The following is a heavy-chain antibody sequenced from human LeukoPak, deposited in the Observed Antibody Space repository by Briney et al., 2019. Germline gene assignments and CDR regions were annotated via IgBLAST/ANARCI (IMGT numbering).Heavy chain of an antibody. CDR1: GFTFSDYY. J-gene: IGHJ4*02. V-gene: IGHV3-11*04. D-gene: IGHD3-10*01. Sequence: GGSMRLSCAASGFTFSDYYMSWIRQAPGKGLEWVSYISTSGSTIYYADSVKGRFTISRDNAKNSLYLQMNSLRAEDTAVYYCARDGRGITPTYYFDYCGQGTLVTVSS. CDR2: ISTSGSTI. CDR3: ARDGRGITPTYYFDY.